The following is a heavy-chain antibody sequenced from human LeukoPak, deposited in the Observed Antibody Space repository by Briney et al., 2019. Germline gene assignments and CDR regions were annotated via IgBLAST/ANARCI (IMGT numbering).Heavy chain of an antibody. CDR1: GFTFSRFW. D-gene: IGHD3-16*01. V-gene: IGHV3-7*01. CDR2: IDQDERTI. Sequence: GGSLRLSCAASGFTFSRFWMSWVRQAPGKGLEWVASIDQDERTIRYVDSVRGRFTISRDNVKNSLFLQMNSLRVEDTAVYYCASQAYGLFHYWGQGTLVTVSS. CDR3: ASQAYGLFHY. J-gene: IGHJ4*02.